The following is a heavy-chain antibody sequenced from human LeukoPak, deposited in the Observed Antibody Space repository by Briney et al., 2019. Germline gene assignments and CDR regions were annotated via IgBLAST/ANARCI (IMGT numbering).Heavy chain of an antibody. CDR1: GFTFSSYW. J-gene: IGHJ3*02. CDR3: AREGYYGSGSYGAFDI. D-gene: IGHD3-10*01. V-gene: IGHV3-7*01. CDR2: IKQDGSEK. Sequence: GGTLRLSCTASGFTFSSYWMTWVRQAPGKGLEWVANIKQDGSEKYYVDSAKGRFTISRDSPKNSLYLQMNSLRAEDTAVYYCAREGYYGSGSYGAFDIWGQGTMVTVSS.